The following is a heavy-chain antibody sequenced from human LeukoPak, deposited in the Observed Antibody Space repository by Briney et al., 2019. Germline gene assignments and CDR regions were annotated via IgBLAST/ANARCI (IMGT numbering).Heavy chain of an antibody. CDR2: IYYSGST. Sequence: SQTLSLTCTVCGGSISSGGYYWSWIRQHTGKSLEWIGYIYYSGSTYYNPSLKSRVTISVDTSKNQFSLKLSSVTAADTAVYYCARGITMVRGAYDYWGQGTLVTVSS. D-gene: IGHD3-10*01. J-gene: IGHJ4*02. CDR1: GGSISSGGYY. V-gene: IGHV4-31*03. CDR3: ARGITMVRGAYDY.